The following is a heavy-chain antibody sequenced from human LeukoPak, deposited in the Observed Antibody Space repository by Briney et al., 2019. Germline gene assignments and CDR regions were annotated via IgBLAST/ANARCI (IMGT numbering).Heavy chain of an antibody. CDR1: GGSLNDYY. J-gene: IGHJ4*02. D-gene: IGHD1-26*01. Sequence: PSETLSLTCAVYGGSLNDYYWSWIRLPPGKGLEWIGEINHSGSTNYNPSLKSRVTISVDTSKSQFFLRLSSVTAADTAVYYCSRLIVGATPDYWGQGTLVTVSS. CDR2: INHSGST. V-gene: IGHV4-34*01. CDR3: SRLIVGATPDY.